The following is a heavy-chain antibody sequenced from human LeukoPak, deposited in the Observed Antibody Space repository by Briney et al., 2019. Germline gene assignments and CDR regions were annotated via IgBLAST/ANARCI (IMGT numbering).Heavy chain of an antibody. CDR2: ISSGSSTI. CDR1: GFTFSSYS. Sequence: GGSLRLSCAASGFTFSSYSMNWVRQAPGKGLEWVSYISSGSSTIYYADSVKGRFTISRDNAKNSLYLQMNSLRAEDTAVYYCARDPTQLEAYFDYWGQGTLVTVSS. V-gene: IGHV3-48*01. D-gene: IGHD1-1*01. CDR3: ARDPTQLEAYFDY. J-gene: IGHJ4*02.